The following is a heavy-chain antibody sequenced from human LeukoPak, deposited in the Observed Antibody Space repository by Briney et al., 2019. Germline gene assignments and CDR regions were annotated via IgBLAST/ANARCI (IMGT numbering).Heavy chain of an antibody. J-gene: IGHJ4*02. D-gene: IGHD3-16*02. CDR1: GGSFIGYY. V-gene: IGHV4-34*01. CDR3: ARSYDYLWGSHRYTPTFDS. Sequence: SDTLSLTCAVYGGSFIGYYWNWIRQAPEKGLEWIGEINHSGSTNYNPSLKSRVTMSVDTSRNQFSLRLSSVTAADTAVYYCARSYDYLWGSHRYTPTFDSWGQGTLVTVSS. CDR2: INHSGST.